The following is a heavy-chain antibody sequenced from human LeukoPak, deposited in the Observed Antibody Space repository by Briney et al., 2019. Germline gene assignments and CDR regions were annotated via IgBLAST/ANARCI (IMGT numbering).Heavy chain of an antibody. J-gene: IGHJ6*02. Sequence: TLSLTFTVSGGSISSGGYYWSWIRQHPGKGLEWIGYIYYSGSTYYNPSLKSRVTISVDTSKNQFSLKLSSVTAADTAVYYCARDRVDTAMAYYYYYGMDVWGQGTTVTVSS. V-gene: IGHV4-31*03. CDR3: ARDRVDTAMAYYYYYGMDV. D-gene: IGHD5-18*01. CDR1: GGSISSGGYY. CDR2: IYYSGST.